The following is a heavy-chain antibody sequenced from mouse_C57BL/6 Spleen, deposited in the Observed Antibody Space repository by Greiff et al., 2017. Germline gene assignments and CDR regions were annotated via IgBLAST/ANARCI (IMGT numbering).Heavy chain of an antibody. CDR2: INPNNGGT. D-gene: IGHD2-4*01. CDR1: GYTFTDYN. J-gene: IGHJ1*03. Sequence: EVQLQQSGPELVKPGASVKMSCKASGYTFTDYNMHWVKQSHGKSLEWIGYINPNNGGTSYNQKFKGKATLTVNKSSSTAYMELRSLTSEDSAVYYCARKGDYDPYWYFDVWGTGTTVTVSS. CDR3: ARKGDYDPYWYFDV. V-gene: IGHV1-22*01.